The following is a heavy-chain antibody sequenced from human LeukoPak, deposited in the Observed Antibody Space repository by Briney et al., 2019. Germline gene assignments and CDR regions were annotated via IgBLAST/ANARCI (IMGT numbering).Heavy chain of an antibody. CDR3: AREKYAGYYFDG. CDR2: ISYDGSKT. Sequence: GGSLRLSCAASGFTFSNNTMHWVRQAPGKGLEWVAVISYDGSKTYYADSVKGRFTISRDNSESTLYLQMNSLRPEDTAVYYCAREKYAGYYFDGWGQGTLVTVSS. V-gene: IGHV3-30-3*01. CDR1: GFTFSNNT. J-gene: IGHJ4*02. D-gene: IGHD2-8*01.